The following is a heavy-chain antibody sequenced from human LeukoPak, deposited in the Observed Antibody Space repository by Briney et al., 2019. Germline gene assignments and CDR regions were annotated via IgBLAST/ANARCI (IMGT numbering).Heavy chain of an antibody. D-gene: IGHD2-15*01. J-gene: IGHJ4*02. CDR2: IYYSGST. CDR3: ARYCRGGDCYSKALDY. Sequence: SETLSLTCTVSRVSVRSYSWNWIRQPPGKGLEWIGYIYYSGSTSYNPSLRSRLTISVDTSLNQFSLKLSSVTAADTAVYYCARYCRGGDCYSKALDYWGQGILVTVSS. CDR1: RVSVRSYS. V-gene: IGHV4-59*02.